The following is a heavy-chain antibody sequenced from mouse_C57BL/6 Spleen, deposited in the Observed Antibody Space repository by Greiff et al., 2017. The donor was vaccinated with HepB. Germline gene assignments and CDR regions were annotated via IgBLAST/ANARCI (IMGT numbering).Heavy chain of an antibody. Sequence: EVKLVESGEGLVKPGGSLKLSCAASGFTFSSYAMSWVRQTPEKRLEWVAYISSGGDYIYYADTVKGRFTISRDNARNTLYLQMSSLKSEDTAMYYCTREGRQGAMDYWGQGTSVTVSS. CDR3: TREGRQGAMDY. CDR1: GFTFSSYA. J-gene: IGHJ4*01. D-gene: IGHD3-3*01. CDR2: ISSGGDYI. V-gene: IGHV5-9-1*02.